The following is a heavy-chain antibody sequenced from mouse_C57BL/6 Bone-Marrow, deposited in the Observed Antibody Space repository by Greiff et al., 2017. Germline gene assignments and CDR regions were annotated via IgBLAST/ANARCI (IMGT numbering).Heavy chain of an antibody. CDR3: ARRGHYYGSRNLYFDV. CDR1: GFTFSSYG. D-gene: IGHD1-1*01. J-gene: IGHJ1*03. V-gene: IGHV5-6*02. CDR2: ISSGGSYT. Sequence: EVMLVESGGDLVKPGGSLKLSCAASGFTFSSYGMSWVRQTPDKRLEWVATISSGGSYTYYPDNVKGRFTISRDNAKNTLYLQMSSLKSEDTAMYYCARRGHYYGSRNLYFDVGGTGTTVTVSA.